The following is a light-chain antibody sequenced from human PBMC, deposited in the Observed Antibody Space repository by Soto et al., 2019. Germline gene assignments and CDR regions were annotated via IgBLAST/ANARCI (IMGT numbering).Light chain of an antibody. V-gene: IGKV3-11*01. CDR2: DAS. Sequence: EIVLTRSPSTLVLSPGERATLSYRASQSVSSYLAWYQQKPGPAPRIRIYDASNRATGIPARLSGSGSGTDFTLTISSIEPEDFAVYYCQQRSNWPTFGGGTKVDIK. CDR1: QSVSSY. J-gene: IGKJ4*01. CDR3: QQRSNWPT.